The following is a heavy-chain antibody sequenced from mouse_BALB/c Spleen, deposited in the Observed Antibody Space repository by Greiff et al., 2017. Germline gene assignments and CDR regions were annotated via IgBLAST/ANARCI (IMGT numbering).Heavy chain of an antibody. Sequence: EVKLMESGGGLVQPGGSLKLSCAASGFTFSSYTMSWVRQTPEKRLEWVAYISNGGGSTYSPDTVKGRFTSPRDNAKNTLYRQMSSLKSEDTAMYYGARLSMSATGGGFAYWGQGTLVTVSA. CDR1: GFTFSSYT. D-gene: IGHD2-4*01. CDR3: ARLSMSATGGGFAY. J-gene: IGHJ3*01. CDR2: ISNGGGST. V-gene: IGHV5-12-2*01.